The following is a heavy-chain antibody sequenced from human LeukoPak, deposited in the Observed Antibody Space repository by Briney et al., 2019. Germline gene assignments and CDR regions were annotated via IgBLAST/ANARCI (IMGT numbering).Heavy chain of an antibody. V-gene: IGHV1-18*01. CDR3: ARDEGYCSGRSCYHPYYFDY. Sequence: ASVKVSCKASGYTFTSYGISWVRQAPGQGLEWMGWISAYNGNTNYAQKLQGRVTMTTDTSTSTAYTELRSLRSDDTAVYYCARDEGYCSGRSCYHPYYFDYWGQGTLVTVSS. CDR1: GYTFTSYG. D-gene: IGHD2-15*01. CDR2: ISAYNGNT. J-gene: IGHJ4*02.